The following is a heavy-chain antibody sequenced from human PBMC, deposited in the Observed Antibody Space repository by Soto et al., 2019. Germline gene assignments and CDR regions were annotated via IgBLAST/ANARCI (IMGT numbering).Heavy chain of an antibody. CDR3: ARDGYNSYYYYYYGVDV. CDR1: GGTFSSYA. Sequence: SVKVSCKASGGTFSSYAISWVRQAPGQGLEWMGGIIPIFGTANYAQKFQGRVTITADESTSTAYMELSSLRSEDTAVYYCARDGYNSYYYYYYGVDVWGQGTTVTVSS. D-gene: IGHD5-12*01. CDR2: IIPIFGTA. V-gene: IGHV1-69*13. J-gene: IGHJ6*02.